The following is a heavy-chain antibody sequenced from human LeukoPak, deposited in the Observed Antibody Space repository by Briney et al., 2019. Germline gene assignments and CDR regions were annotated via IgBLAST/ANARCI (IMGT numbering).Heavy chain of an antibody. Sequence: KPSETLSLTCTVSGGSISSYYWSCIRQPAGKGLEWIGCIYTSGSTNYNPSLKSRVTISVDTSKHQFSLKLSSVTAADTAVYYCARRLGYDSSGYYYPTDAFDIWGQGTMVTVSS. J-gene: IGHJ3*02. CDR1: GGSISSYY. CDR3: ARRLGYDSSGYYYPTDAFDI. V-gene: IGHV4-4*07. D-gene: IGHD3-22*01. CDR2: IYTSGST.